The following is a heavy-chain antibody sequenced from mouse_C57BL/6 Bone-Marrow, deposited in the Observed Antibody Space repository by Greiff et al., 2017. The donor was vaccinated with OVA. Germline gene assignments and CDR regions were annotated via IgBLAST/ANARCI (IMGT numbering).Heavy chain of an antibody. D-gene: IGHD1-1*01. CDR3: ARRILRYPYYAMDY. CDR1: GYTFTSYG. Sequence: VQLQESGAELARPGASVKLSCKASGYTFTSYGISWVKQRTGQGLEWIGEIYPRSGNTYYNEKFKGTATLTADKSSSTAYMELRSLTSEDSAVDFCARRILRYPYYAMDYWGQGTSVTVSS. V-gene: IGHV1-81*01. J-gene: IGHJ4*01. CDR2: IYPRSGNT.